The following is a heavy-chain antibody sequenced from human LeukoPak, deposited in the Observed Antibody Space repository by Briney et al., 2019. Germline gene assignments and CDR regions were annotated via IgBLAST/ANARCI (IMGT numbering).Heavy chain of an antibody. J-gene: IGHJ4*02. Sequence: ASVKVSCKASGYTFTGYYMHWVRQAPGQGLEWMGWINPNSGGTNYAQKFQGRVTMTRDMSTSTVYMELSGLRSEDTALYYCARASRGEQLAGLDYWGQGTLVTVSS. CDR2: INPNSGGT. CDR1: GYTFTGYY. CDR3: ARASRGEQLAGLDY. D-gene: IGHD6-6*01. V-gene: IGHV1-2*02.